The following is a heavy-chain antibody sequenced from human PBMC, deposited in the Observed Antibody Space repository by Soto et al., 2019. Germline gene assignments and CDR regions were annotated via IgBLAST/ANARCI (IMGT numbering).Heavy chain of an antibody. CDR3: TSSSGWPYDY. Sequence: GSLRLSCAASGFTFSGSAMHWVRQASGKGLEWVGRIRSKANSYATAYAASVKGRFTISRDDSKNTAYLQMNSLKTEDTAVYYCTSSSGWPYDYWGQGTLVTVSS. D-gene: IGHD6-19*01. CDR1: GFTFSGSA. CDR2: IRSKANSYAT. V-gene: IGHV3-73*01. J-gene: IGHJ4*02.